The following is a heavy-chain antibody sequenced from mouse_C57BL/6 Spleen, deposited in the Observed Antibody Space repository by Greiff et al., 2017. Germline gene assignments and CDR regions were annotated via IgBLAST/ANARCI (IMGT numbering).Heavy chain of an antibody. D-gene: IGHD1-1*01. Sequence: QVQLQQSGAELVMPGASVKLSCKASGYTFTSYWMHWVKQRPGQGLEWIGEIDPSDSYTNYNQKFKGKSTLTVDKSSSTAYMQLSSLTSGDSAVYYCARPLYGLVFAYWGQGTLVTVSA. CDR2: IDPSDSYT. CDR1: GYTFTSYW. CDR3: ARPLYGLVFAY. V-gene: IGHV1-69*01. J-gene: IGHJ3*01.